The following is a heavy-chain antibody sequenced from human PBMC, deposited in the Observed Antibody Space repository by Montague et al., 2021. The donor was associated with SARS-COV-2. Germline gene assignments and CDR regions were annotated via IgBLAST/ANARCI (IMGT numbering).Heavy chain of an antibody. CDR1: GGSISSSSYY. V-gene: IGHV4-39*07. D-gene: IGHD3-10*01. J-gene: IGHJ6*02. CDR3: ARDLAGYYGSGSYGGMDA. CDR2: IYYSGST. Sequence: SETLSLTCTVSGGSISSSSYYWGWIRQPPGKGLEWIGSIYYSGSTYYNPSLKSRVTISVDTSKNQFSLKLSSVTAADTAVYYCARDLAGYYGSGSYGGMDAWGQGTTVTVSS.